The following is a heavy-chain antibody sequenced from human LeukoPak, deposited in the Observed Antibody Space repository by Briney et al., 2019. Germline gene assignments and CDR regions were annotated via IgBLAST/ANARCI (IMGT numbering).Heavy chain of an antibody. Sequence: GESLKISCKGSGYSFMNYWIGWVRQTPGKGLEWMGFVYSGDSETKYGPSFQGQVTISVDKSITTAYLQWSSLKASDSAMYYCARRHGSGNYYDYWGQGTPVTVSS. CDR1: GYSFMNYW. CDR3: ARRHGSGNYYDY. J-gene: IGHJ4*02. CDR2: VYSGDSET. V-gene: IGHV5-51*01. D-gene: IGHD3-10*01.